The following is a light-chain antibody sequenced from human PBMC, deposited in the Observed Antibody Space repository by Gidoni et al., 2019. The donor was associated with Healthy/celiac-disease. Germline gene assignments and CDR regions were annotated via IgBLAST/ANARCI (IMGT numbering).Light chain of an antibody. Sequence: IVLTQSPDSLAVSLGERATIKCTSSQRVLYHSNNKNYVAWYQQKPGQPPKLLIYWASTRESGVPDRFSGSGSGTYFTLTISILQAEDVAVYYCQQYYSTPWTFGQGTKVEIK. J-gene: IGKJ1*01. V-gene: IGKV4-1*01. CDR1: QRVLYHSNNKNY. CDR2: WAS. CDR3: QQYYSTPWT.